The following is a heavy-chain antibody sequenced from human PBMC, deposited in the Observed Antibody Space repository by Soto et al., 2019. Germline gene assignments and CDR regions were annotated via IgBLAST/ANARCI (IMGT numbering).Heavy chain of an antibody. J-gene: IGHJ4*02. V-gene: IGHV1-46*01. Sequence: QVQLVQSGAEVKKPGASVKVSCKASGYTFTSYYMHWVRQAPGQGLEWMGLINPGGGGTSYAQKLHGRVNMTRDTSTSTVYMELSRLKTEDQAGVYRSGGLAVAYSPALLWGQGTLVTVSS. CDR3: SGGLAVAYSPALL. CDR2: INPGGGGT. D-gene: IGHD6-19*01. CDR1: GYTFTSYY.